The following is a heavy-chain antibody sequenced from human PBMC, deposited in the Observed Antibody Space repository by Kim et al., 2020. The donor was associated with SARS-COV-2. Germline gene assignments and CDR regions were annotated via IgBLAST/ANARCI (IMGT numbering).Heavy chain of an antibody. CDR1: GYTFTSYG. CDR3: ARDPGRITMVRGVIILSYYGMDV. V-gene: IGHV1-18*01. J-gene: IGHJ6*02. CDR2: ISAYNGNT. Sequence: ASVKVSCKASGYTFTSYGISWVRQAPGQGLEWMRWISAYNGNTNYAQKLQGRVTMTTDTSTSTAYMELRSLRSDDTAVYYCARDPGRITMVRGVIILSYYGMDVWGQGTTVTVSS. D-gene: IGHD3-10*01.